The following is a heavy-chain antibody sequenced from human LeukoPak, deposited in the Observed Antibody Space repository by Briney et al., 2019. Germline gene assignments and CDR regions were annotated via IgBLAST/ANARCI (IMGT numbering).Heavy chain of an antibody. V-gene: IGHV4-34*01. Sequence: SETLSLTCAVYGGSFSGYYWSWIRQPPGKGLEWIGEINHSGSTNYNPSLKSRVTISVGTSKNQLSLKLSSVTAADTAFYYCARGAFDIWGQGTMVTVSS. CDR2: INHSGST. CDR3: ARGAFDI. CDR1: GGSFSGYY. J-gene: IGHJ3*02.